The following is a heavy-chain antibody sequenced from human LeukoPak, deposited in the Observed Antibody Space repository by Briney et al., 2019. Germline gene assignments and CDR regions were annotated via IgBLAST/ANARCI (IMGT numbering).Heavy chain of an antibody. D-gene: IGHD4-17*01. CDR1: GFTFSSYA. J-gene: IGHJ4*02. CDR2: ISGSGGST. Sequence: GGSLRLSCAASGFTFSSYAMSWVRQAPGKGLEWVSAISGSGGSTYYADSVKGRFTISRDNAKNSLYLQMNSLRAEDTAVYYCARDQGPYGDYYFDYWGQGTLVTVSS. V-gene: IGHV3-23*01. CDR3: ARDQGPYGDYYFDY.